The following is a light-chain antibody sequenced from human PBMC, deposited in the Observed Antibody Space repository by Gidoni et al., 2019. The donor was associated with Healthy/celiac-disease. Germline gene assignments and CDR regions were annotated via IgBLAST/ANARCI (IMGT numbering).Light chain of an antibody. CDR3: SSYTSSSTLVV. Sequence: QSARTQPASVSGSPGQSITISCTGTSSDVGVYNYVSWYQQHSGKAPKLMIYEVSNRPSGVATRFSGSKSGNTASLTISVLQAEDEADYYCSSYTSSSTLVVLGGGTKLTVL. J-gene: IGLJ2*01. CDR1: SSDVGVYNY. CDR2: EVS. V-gene: IGLV2-14*01.